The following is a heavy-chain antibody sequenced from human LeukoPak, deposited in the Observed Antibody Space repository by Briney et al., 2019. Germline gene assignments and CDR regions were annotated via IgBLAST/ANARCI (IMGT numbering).Heavy chain of an antibody. CDR2: IYYSGAT. Sequence: PSETLSLTCTVSGGSISSGDYYWPWIRQPPGKGLEWIGYIYYSGATYYNPSLKSRVTISVDTSKNQFSLKLSSVTAADTAVYYCARSSGYYGSGSYVDRWGQGTLVTVSS. V-gene: IGHV4-30-4*01. CDR1: GGSISSGDYY. J-gene: IGHJ5*02. D-gene: IGHD3-10*01. CDR3: ARSSGYYGSGSYVDR.